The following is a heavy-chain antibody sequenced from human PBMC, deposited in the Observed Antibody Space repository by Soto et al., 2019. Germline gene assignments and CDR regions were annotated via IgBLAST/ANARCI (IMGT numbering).Heavy chain of an antibody. J-gene: IGHJ4*02. CDR2: IYYSGST. V-gene: IGHV4-59*01. CDR3: ARDLGYSSGWYTFDY. Sequence: QVQLQESGPGLVKPSETLSLTCTVSGGSISSYYWSWIRQSPGKGLEWIGHIYYSGSTNYNPSLKSRVTISVDTSKNQFSLKLSSVTAADTAVYYCARDLGYSSGWYTFDYWGQGTLVTVSS. D-gene: IGHD6-19*01. CDR1: GGSISSYY.